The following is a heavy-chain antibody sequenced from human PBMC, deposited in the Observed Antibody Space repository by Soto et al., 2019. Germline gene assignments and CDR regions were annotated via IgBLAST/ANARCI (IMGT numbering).Heavy chain of an antibody. D-gene: IGHD1-1*01. CDR2: SNSDGSGI. Sequence: PGGSLRLSCAASGFTFSGYWMHWVRQVPGKGLIWVARSNSDGSGISYADSVRGRFTISRDNVRNILFLQMSSLTAEDTAVYFCARDRLNNAYNTFFDYWGQGTLVTVSS. CDR3: ARDRLNNAYNTFFDY. CDR1: GFTFSGYW. V-gene: IGHV3-74*01. J-gene: IGHJ4*02.